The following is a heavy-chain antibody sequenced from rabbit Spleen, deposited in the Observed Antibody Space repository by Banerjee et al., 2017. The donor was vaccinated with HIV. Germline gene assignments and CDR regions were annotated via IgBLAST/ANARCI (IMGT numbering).Heavy chain of an antibody. J-gene: IGHJ3*01. CDR3: ARDDYDDSLYYML. CDR1: GFSFSSRYW. V-gene: IGHV1S45*01. D-gene: IGHD2-1*01. CDR2: IFTSGGST. Sequence: EESGGDLVKPEGSLTLTCTASGFSFSSRYWIWWVRQAPGKGLELIACIFTSGGSTYYASWAKGRFTISETSSTTVTLQMTSLTAADTATYFCARDDYDDSLYYMLWGQGTLVTVS.